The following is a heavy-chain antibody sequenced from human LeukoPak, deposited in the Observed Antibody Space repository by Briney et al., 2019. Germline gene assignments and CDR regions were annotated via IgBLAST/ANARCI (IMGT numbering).Heavy chain of an antibody. CDR1: GGTFSSYA. CDR3: ARDGGLGYYDGSTYLNWFDP. J-gene: IGHJ5*02. Sequence: ASVKVSCKASGGTFSSYAISWVRQAPGQGLEWMGGIIPIFGTANYAQKFQGRVTITADKSTSTAYMELSSLRSEDTAVYYCARDGGLGYYDGSTYLNWFDPWGQGTLVTVSS. D-gene: IGHD3-22*01. CDR2: IIPIFGTA. V-gene: IGHV1-69*06.